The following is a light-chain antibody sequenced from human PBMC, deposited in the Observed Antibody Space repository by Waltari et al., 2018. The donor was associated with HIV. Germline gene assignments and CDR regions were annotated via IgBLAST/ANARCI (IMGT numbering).Light chain of an antibody. Sequence: IQMTQSPSTLSASVGDRVTITCRASQSISDWLAWYQQKPGKAPKLLIHKASSLESGVPSRFSGSGSGTEFTLTISSLQPDDFATYYCQQYNSYSLTFGPGTKVDIK. J-gene: IGKJ3*01. V-gene: IGKV1-5*03. CDR2: KAS. CDR3: QQYNSYSLT. CDR1: QSISDW.